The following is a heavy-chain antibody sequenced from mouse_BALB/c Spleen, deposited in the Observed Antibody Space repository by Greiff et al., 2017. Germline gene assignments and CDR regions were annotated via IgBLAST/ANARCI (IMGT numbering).Heavy chain of an antibody. D-gene: IGHD1-1*01. CDR3: ARGGYYGSSPWFAY. V-gene: IGHV8-12*01. Sequence: QVTLKESGPGILQPSQTVSLTCSFSGFSLSTSGMGLSWIRQPSGKGLEWLAHIYWDDDKRYNPSLKSRLTISKDTSSNQVFLKITSVDTADTATYYCARGGYYGSSPWFAYWGQGTLVTVSA. CDR1: GFSLSTSGMG. CDR2: IYWDDDK. J-gene: IGHJ3*01.